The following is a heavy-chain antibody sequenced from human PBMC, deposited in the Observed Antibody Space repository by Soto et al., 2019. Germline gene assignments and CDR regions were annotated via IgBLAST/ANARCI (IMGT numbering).Heavy chain of an antibody. D-gene: IGHD4-17*01. CDR2: ISYDGSNK. J-gene: IGHJ4*02. V-gene: IGHV3-30*18. CDR3: AKVPLRPYYFHY. Sequence: QVQLVESGGGVVQPGRSLRLSCAASGFTFSNYGMHWVRQAPGKGLEWVALISYDGSNKYYADSVKGRFTISRDNSKNALYLQMNSLRAEDTAVDYCAKVPLRPYYFHYWGQGTLVTVSS. CDR1: GFTFSNYG.